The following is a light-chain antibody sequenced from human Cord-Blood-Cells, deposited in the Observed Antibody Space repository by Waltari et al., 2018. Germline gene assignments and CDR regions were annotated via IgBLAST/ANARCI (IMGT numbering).Light chain of an antibody. CDR1: QSISSW. V-gene: IGKV1-5*01. J-gene: IGKJ1*01. Sequence: DIQMTQSPTPLPASVGDRVTITCRASQSISSWLAWYPQKPGKAPKLLIYDASSLESGVPSRFSGSGSGREFTLTISSLQPDDFATYYCQQYNSYSQTFGQGTKVEIK. CDR2: DAS. CDR3: QQYNSYSQT.